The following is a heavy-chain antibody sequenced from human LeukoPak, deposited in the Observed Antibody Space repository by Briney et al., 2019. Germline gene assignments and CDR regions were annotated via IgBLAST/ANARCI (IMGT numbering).Heavy chain of an antibody. CDR3: ASFLVSSGYYYSP. Sequence: SVKVSCKASGGTFSSYAISWVRQAPGQGLEWMGGIIPIFGTANYAQKLQGRVTITADESTSTAYMELSSLRSEDTAVYYCASFLVSSGYYYSPWGQGTLVTVSS. J-gene: IGHJ5*02. CDR2: IIPIFGTA. CDR1: GGTFSSYA. D-gene: IGHD3-22*01. V-gene: IGHV1-69*01.